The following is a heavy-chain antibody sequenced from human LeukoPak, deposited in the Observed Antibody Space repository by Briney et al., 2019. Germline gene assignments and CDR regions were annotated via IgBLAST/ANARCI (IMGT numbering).Heavy chain of an antibody. CDR3: AREVWFGVRYGMDV. Sequence: GGSLRLSCAASGFTFSSYSMNWVRQAPGKGLEWVSSISSSSSYIYYADSVKGRFTISRDNAKNSLYLQMNSLRAEDTAVYYCAREVWFGVRYGMDVWGQGTTVTVSS. CDR2: ISSSSSYI. CDR1: GFTFSSYS. V-gene: IGHV3-21*01. D-gene: IGHD3-10*01. J-gene: IGHJ6*02.